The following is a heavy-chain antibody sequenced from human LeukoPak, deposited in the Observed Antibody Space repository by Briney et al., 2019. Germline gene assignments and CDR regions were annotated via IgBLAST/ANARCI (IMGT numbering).Heavy chain of an antibody. V-gene: IGHV1-2*02. J-gene: IGHJ4*02. CDR1: GYTFTGYY. CDR3: ARVIVGKTIPLDC. Sequence: ASVKVSCKASGYTFTGYYMHWVRQAPGQGLEWMGWINPNSGGTNYAQKFQGRVTMTRDTSISTAYMELSRLRSDDTAVYYCARVIVGKTIPLDCWGQGTLVTVSS. D-gene: IGHD2-21*01. CDR2: INPNSGGT.